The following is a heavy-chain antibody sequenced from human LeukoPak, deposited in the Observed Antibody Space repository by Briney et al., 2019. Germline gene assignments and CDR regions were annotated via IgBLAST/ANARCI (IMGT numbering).Heavy chain of an antibody. CDR3: ARDRDYHDDRTDYYYDAFDI. D-gene: IGHD3-22*01. CDR1: GFTFSNYW. CDR2: VKQDESEK. J-gene: IGHJ3*02. Sequence: GGSLRLSCAGSGFTFSNYWMTWVRQAPGKGLEWVANVKQDESEKHYVDSVKSRFTISRDNAKSSLYLRMDSLRVEDTAVYYCARDRDYHDDRTDYYYDAFDIWGQGTTVTVSS. V-gene: IGHV3-7*01.